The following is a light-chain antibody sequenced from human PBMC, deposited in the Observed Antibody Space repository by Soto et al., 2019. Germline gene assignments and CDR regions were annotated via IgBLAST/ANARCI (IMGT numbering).Light chain of an antibody. CDR2: GAS. V-gene: IGKV3-20*01. Sequence: EIVLTQSPGTLCLSPGERATLSCRASQSVSSSYLTWYQQKPGQAPRLLIYGASSRATGIPDRFSGSGSGTDFTLTILRLEPEDLAVYYCQHYSSSSWTFGQGSKVNIK. CDR1: QSVSSSY. J-gene: IGKJ1*01. CDR3: QHYSSSSWT.